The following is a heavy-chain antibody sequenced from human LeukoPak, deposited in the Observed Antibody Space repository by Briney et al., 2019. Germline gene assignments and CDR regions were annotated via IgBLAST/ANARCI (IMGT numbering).Heavy chain of an antibody. CDR1: GESFCGYY. CDR2: INHSGST. V-gene: IGHV4-34*01. D-gene: IGHD6-19*01. CDR3: ARGYSSGWYGLRVFDY. Sequence: PSETLSLTCAVYGESFCGYYWRSSPHPPRGGLERGGEINHSGSTNYNPTLKSRVHISVHTSKTQYSPKLRSVTAADTAVYYCARGYSSGWYGLRVFDYWGQGTLVTVSS. J-gene: IGHJ4*02.